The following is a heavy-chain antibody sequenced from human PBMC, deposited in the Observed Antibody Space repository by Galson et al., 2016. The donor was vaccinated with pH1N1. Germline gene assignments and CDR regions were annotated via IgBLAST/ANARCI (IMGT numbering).Heavy chain of an antibody. CDR1: GASVTRGDSY. CDR3: ARAPSATEDWGYYFDY. J-gene: IGHJ4*02. CDR2: IDYSGST. V-gene: IGHV4-31*03. D-gene: IGHD2-2*01. Sequence: TLSLTCTVSGASVTRGDSYWSWIRQHPGKGLEWIGYIDYSGSTYYNPSLKSRITISVDTSKNQFSLRLSSVTAADTAVYYCARAPSATEDWGYYFDYWGQGTLVTVSS.